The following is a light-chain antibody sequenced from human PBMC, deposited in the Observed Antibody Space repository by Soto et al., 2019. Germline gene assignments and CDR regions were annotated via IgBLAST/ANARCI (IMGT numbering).Light chain of an antibody. Sequence: DIQMTQSPSTLSGSVGDRFTITCWASQTISSWLAWYQQKPGKAPKLLIYKASTLQSGVPSRFSGSGSGTEFTLTISSLQPEDFATYYCQQFNSYPITFGQGTRLEI. CDR3: QQFNSYPIT. CDR2: KAS. J-gene: IGKJ5*01. V-gene: IGKV1-5*03. CDR1: QTISSW.